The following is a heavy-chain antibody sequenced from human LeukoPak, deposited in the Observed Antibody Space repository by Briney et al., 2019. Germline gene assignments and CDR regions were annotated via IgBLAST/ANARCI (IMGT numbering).Heavy chain of an antibody. V-gene: IGHV3-23*01. Sequence: GGSLRLSCAASGFTFSSYAMSWVRQAPGKGLEWVSAISGSGDSTYYADSVKGRFTISRDNSKNTLSLQMNSLRAEDTAIYYCAKYLSGSYYRYFDCWGQGTLVTVSS. D-gene: IGHD1-26*01. CDR3: AKYLSGSYYRYFDC. CDR1: GFTFSSYA. CDR2: ISGSGDST. J-gene: IGHJ4*02.